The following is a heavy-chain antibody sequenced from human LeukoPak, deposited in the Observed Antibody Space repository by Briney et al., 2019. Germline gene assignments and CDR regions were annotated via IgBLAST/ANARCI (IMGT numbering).Heavy chain of an antibody. Sequence: GGSLRLSCTASGVTVRSNYMSRVRQSPRKGLEWVSIMYSGGSTDYADSVKGRFIISRDHSKNTLYLQMNSLRAEDTAVYYCARDRYCSGGSCYGDAFDLWGQGTMVTVSS. CDR2: MYSGGST. CDR3: ARDRYCSGGSCYGDAFDL. J-gene: IGHJ3*01. D-gene: IGHD2-15*01. CDR1: GVTVRSNY. V-gene: IGHV3-53*01.